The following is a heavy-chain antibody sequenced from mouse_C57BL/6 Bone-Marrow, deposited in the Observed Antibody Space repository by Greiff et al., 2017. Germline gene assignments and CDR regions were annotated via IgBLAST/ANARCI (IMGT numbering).Heavy chain of an antibody. V-gene: IGHV14-4*01. CDR2: IDPENGDT. J-gene: IGHJ2*01. CDR3: TSLTGPLDY. Sequence: VQLQQSGAELVRPGASVKLSCTASGFNIKDDYMHWVKQRPEQGLEWIGGIDPENGDTEYASQFQGKATITADTSSNTAYLPLSSLTSEDTAVYYCTSLTGPLDYWGQGTTLTVSS. D-gene: IGHD4-1*01. CDR1: GFNIKDDY.